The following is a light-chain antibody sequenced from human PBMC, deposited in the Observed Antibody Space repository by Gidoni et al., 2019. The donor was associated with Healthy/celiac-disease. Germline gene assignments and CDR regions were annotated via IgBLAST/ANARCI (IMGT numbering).Light chain of an antibody. CDR1: QSLLHSNVYNY. CDR3: MQALQTPLT. V-gene: IGKV2-28*01. Sequence: EIVMTQSPLSLPVTPGEPASISCRSSQSLLHSNVYNYLDWYLQKPGQSPRLLIYLGSNRASGVPDRFSGSGSGTDFTLKISRVEAEDVGVYYCMQALQTPLTFGGGTKVEIK. CDR2: LGS. J-gene: IGKJ4*01.